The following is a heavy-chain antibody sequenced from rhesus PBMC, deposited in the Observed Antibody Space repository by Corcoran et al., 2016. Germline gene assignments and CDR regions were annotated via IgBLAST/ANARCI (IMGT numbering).Heavy chain of an antibody. J-gene: IGHJ4*01. D-gene: IGHD3-34*01. CDR1: GGSVSSSKW. V-gene: IGHV4-65*01. CDR2: INGSGGTP. Sequence: QVQLQESGPGLVKTSETLSLTCAVSGGSVSSSKWWSWIRQAPEKGLECIAYINGSGGTPHYNPSHKRRVTSLIDKSKKQFSLKLSSVTVEDTAGYYCASVWDEYLDYWGQGVLVTVSS. CDR3: ASVWDEYLDY.